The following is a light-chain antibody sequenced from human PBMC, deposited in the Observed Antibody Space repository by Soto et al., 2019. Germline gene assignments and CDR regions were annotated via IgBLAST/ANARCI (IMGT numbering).Light chain of an antibody. CDR1: QYVSSF. J-gene: IGKJ1*01. Sequence: QTPSPLYVSPVERAPLSCRASQYVSSFLAWYQQKAGQAPSLLIYDASHRATGIPARFSGSGSGTDFTLTINSLEPEDFALYYCQQRYNWPPTFGQGTKVDIK. CDR3: QQRYNWPPT. V-gene: IGKV3-11*01. CDR2: DAS.